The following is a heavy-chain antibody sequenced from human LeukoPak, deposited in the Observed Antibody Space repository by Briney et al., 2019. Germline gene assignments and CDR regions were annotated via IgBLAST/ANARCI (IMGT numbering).Heavy chain of an antibody. CDR1: GASTSADY. D-gene: IGHD1-26*01. CDR3: AHSKRGGGYYINAFAV. CDR2: SYSGGNA. V-gene: IGHV4-59*01. Sequence: SETLSLTCTVSGASTSADYWSWIRQPPGKGLEWIGYSYSGGNANYNPSLKSRVTISIDTSENQFSLRLTSVTAADTAIHFCAHSKRGGGYYINAFAVWGQGALVTISS. J-gene: IGHJ3*01.